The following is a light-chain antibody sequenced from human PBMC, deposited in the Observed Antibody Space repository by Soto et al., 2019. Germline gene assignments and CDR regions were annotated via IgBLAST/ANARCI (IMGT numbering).Light chain of an antibody. V-gene: IGKV1-5*01. CDR3: QHTTNIS. J-gene: IGKJ2*03. Sequence: DIQMTQAPSNLAASVGDTVTMTCRSSSKWMAWYQKKPGKAPKLLIYDVSNLERGVPPRFSGSTSGAESTLTITGLQPDDLATYYCQHTTNISFRQGTKGDIK. CDR1: SSSKW. CDR2: DVS.